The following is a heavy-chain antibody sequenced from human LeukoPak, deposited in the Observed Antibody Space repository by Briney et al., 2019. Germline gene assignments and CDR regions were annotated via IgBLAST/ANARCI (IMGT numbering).Heavy chain of an antibody. CDR1: GFTFSSYW. J-gene: IGHJ3*02. V-gene: IGHV3-7*05. D-gene: IGHD1-1*01. CDR2: IKQDGGDK. CDR3: ARMWVWYKSFDI. Sequence: GSLRLSCAASGFTFSSYWMSWVRQAPGKGLEWVANIKQDGGDKYYVDSVKGRFTISRDNAKNSLYLQMNSLRAEDTAVYYCARMWVWYKSFDIWGQGTMVTVSS.